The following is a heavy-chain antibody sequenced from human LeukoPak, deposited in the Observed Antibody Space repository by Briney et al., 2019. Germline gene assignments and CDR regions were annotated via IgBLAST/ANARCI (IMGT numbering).Heavy chain of an antibody. CDR1: GFTFSSYA. CDR2: ISGSGGST. CDR3: AKGRRNLIAVAGTPQDY. J-gene: IGHJ4*02. D-gene: IGHD6-19*01. Sequence: GGSLRLSCAASGFTFSSYAMSWVRQAPGKGLEWVSAISGSGGSTYYADSVKGRFTISRDNSKNTLYLQMNSLRAEDMAVYYCAKGRRNLIAVAGTPQDYWGQGTLVTVSS. V-gene: IGHV3-23*01.